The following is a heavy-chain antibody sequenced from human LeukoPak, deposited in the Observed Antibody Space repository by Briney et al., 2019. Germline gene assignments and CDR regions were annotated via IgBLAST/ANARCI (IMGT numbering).Heavy chain of an antibody. CDR1: GYTFTSYD. V-gene: IGHV1-8*01. Sequence: ASVKVSRKASGYTFTSYDINWVRQATGQGLEWMGWMNPNSGNTGYAQKFQGRVTMTRNTSISTAYMELSSLRSEDTAVYYCARRRDYYDSSGYYYVFDYWGQGTLVTVSS. CDR2: MNPNSGNT. J-gene: IGHJ4*02. CDR3: ARRRDYYDSSGYYYVFDY. D-gene: IGHD3-22*01.